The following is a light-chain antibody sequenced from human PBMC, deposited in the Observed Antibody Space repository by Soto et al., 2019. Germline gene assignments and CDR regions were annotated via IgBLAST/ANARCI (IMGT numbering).Light chain of an antibody. CDR1: QDISNY. CDR2: DAS. Sequence: DIPMTQSPSSLSASVGDRVTITCQASQDISNYLNWYQQKTGKAPKLLIYDASNLETGVPSRFSGSGSGTDFTFTISSLQPEDIATYYCQQYDNLPPLTFGGGTKVEIK. V-gene: IGKV1-33*01. J-gene: IGKJ4*01. CDR3: QQYDNLPPLT.